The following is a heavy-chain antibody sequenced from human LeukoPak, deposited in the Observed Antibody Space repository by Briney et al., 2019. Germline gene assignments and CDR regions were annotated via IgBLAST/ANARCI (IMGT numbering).Heavy chain of an antibody. CDR3: ARVSGFWSGYSN. Sequence: GGPLRLSCAASGFTFSSYAMHWVRQAPGKGLEWVAVISYDGSNKYYADSVKGRFTISRDNSKNTLYLQMNSLRAEDTAVYYCARVSGFWSGYSNWGQGTLVTVSS. V-gene: IGHV3-30-3*01. J-gene: IGHJ4*02. CDR1: GFTFSSYA. D-gene: IGHD3-3*01. CDR2: ISYDGSNK.